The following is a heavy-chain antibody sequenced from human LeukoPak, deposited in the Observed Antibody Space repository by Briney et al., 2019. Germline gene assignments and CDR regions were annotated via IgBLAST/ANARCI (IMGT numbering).Heavy chain of an antibody. CDR3: ASMLRDVGWNYGVDV. V-gene: IGHV3-48*01. J-gene: IGHJ6*02. CDR1: GFTFSSYN. CDR2: ISTAFSSTK. D-gene: IGHD2-8*01. Sequence: GGSLRHSCTASGFTFSSYNMNWVRQAPGKGLEWVSYISTAFSSTKYYADSVKGRFTISRDNAKNSLYLQMDSLRAEDTAVYYCASMLRDVGWNYGVDVWGQGTTVTVSS.